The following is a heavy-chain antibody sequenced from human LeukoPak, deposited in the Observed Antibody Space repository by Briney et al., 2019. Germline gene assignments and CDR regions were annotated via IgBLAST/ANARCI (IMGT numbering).Heavy chain of an antibody. J-gene: IGHJ4*02. CDR2: INSDGSTT. D-gene: IGHD6-19*01. CDR1: GVTVSGYW. Sequence: GGSLRLSCAAFGVTVSGYWMNWVRQAPGKGLVWVARINSDGSTTNYANSVKGRFTVSRDNAKNTLYLQMNSLRAEDTAVYYCVNQISGWVYWGQGTMVTVSS. CDR3: VNQISGWVY. V-gene: IGHV3-74*01.